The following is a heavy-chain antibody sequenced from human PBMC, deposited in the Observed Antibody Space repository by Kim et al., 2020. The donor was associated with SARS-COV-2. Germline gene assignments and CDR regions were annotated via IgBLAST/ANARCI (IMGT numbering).Heavy chain of an antibody. CDR2: IKLDGSEK. J-gene: IGHJ4*02. Sequence: GGSLRLSCAASGFTFSSYWMSWVRQAPGKGLEWVANIKLDGSEKYYVDSVKGRFTISRDNAKNSLYLQMNSLSAEDTAMYYCARVWTTSGSPIGPDYWGQGTLVTVSS. D-gene: IGHD3-10*01. V-gene: IGHV3-7*01. CDR3: ARVWTTSGSPIGPDY. CDR1: GFTFSSYW.